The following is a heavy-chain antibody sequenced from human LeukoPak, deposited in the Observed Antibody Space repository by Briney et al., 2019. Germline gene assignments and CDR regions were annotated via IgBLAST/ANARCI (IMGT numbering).Heavy chain of an antibody. CDR1: GFTFSSYC. D-gene: IGHD2-15*01. J-gene: IGHJ3*02. CDR2: ISSSSYI. CDR3: TIHGQDGAFDI. V-gene: IGHV3-21*01. Sequence: PGGSLRLSCAVSGFTFSSYCMNWVRQAPGKGLEWVSSISSSSYIYYADSVKGRFTISRDNAKNSLYLQMNSLRAEDTAVYYCTIHGQDGAFDIWGQGTMVTVSS.